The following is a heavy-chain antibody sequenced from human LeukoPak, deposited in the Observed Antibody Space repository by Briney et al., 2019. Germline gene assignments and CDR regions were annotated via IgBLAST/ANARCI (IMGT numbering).Heavy chain of an antibody. CDR2: IYYSGST. J-gene: IGHJ4*02. CDR3: ARRAATLFDY. V-gene: IGHV4-59*01. D-gene: IGHD2-15*01. CDR1: GGSISSYY. Sequence: SETLSLTCTVSGGSISSYYWSWIRQPPGKGLEWIGYIYYSGSTNYNPSLKSRVTISVDTSKNQFSLKLSSVTAADTAVYYCARRAATLFDYWGQGTLVTVSS.